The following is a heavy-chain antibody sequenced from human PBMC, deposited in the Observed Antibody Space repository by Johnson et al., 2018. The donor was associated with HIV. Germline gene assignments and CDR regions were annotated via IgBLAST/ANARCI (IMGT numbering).Heavy chain of an antibody. V-gene: IGHV3-74*01. Sequence: EVQLVESGGGLVKPGGSLRLSCAASGFTFSSYWVHWVRQAPGKGLVWVSRINSDGSSTSYADSVKGRFTISRDNAKNSLFLQMNSLRAEDTAVYYCARDPRGVIVAPSDAFDIWGQGTMVTVSS. J-gene: IGHJ3*02. D-gene: IGHD3-10*01. CDR2: INSDGSST. CDR3: ARDPRGVIVAPSDAFDI. CDR1: GFTFSSYW.